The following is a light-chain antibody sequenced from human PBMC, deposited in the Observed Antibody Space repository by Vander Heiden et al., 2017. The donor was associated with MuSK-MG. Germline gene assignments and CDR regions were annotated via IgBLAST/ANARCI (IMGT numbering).Light chain of an antibody. V-gene: IGKV1-13*02. CDR1: QGISSA. Sequence: AIQLTESPCSLSASVGDRVTITCRASQGISSALAWYQQKPGKALKLLIYDASSLESGVPSRFSGSGSGTDFTLTISSLQPEDFATYYCHHVNCSPLTFGGGTKVEIK. CDR3: HHVNCSPLT. CDR2: DAS. J-gene: IGKJ4*01.